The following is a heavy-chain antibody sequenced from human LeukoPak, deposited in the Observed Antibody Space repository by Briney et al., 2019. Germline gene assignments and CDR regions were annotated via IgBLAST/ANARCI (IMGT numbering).Heavy chain of an antibody. CDR2: IPYSGST. J-gene: IGHJ3*02. CDR3: ARGYRRWLQFNAFDI. Sequence: PSETLSLTCTVSAGSIRSYYWSWIRQPPGKGLEWIGYIPYSGSTNYNPSLKSRVTISVDTSRSQFSLRLSSVTAADTAVYYCARGYRRWLQFNAFDIWGQGTMVTVSS. D-gene: IGHD5-24*01. V-gene: IGHV4-59*01. CDR1: AGSIRSYY.